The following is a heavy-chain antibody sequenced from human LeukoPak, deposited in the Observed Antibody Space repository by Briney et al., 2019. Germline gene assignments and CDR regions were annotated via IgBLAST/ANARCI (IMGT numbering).Heavy chain of an antibody. Sequence: WESLSLTCTVSGASVSSHYWNWVRQSPGKGLEWIGYVYYSGGTNYHPSLKSRVTISVDTSKNHLSLQLTSVTAEDTAVYYCAKTGAASPSNANWFDIENWGQGTLVTVSS. CDR1: GASVSSHY. J-gene: IGHJ4*02. CDR2: VYYSGGT. D-gene: IGHD1-1*01. V-gene: IGHV4-59*08. CDR3: AKTGAASPSNANWFDIEN.